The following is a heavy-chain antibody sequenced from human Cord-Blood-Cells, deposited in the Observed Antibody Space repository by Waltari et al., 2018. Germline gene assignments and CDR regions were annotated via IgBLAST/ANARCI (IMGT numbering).Heavy chain of an antibody. V-gene: IGHV4-34*01. J-gene: IGHJ4*02. D-gene: IGHD4-17*01. CDR2: INHSGSN. CDR1: GGSFSGYY. Sequence: QVQLQQWGAGLLKPSETLSLTCAVYGGSFSGYYWSWIRQPPGKGLEWIGEINHSGSNTANPSLKSRVTIAVDTAKNQFSLKLSSVTAADTAVYYWARLNYGDYGDDPFDYWGQGTLVTVSS. CDR3: ARLNYGDYGDDPFDY.